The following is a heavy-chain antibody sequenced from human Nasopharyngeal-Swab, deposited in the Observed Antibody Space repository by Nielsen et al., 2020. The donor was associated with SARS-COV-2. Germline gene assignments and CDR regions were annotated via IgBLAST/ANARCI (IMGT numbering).Heavy chain of an antibody. CDR1: EFTLSSYC. V-gene: IGHV3-23*01. CDR2: IGGSGDST. J-gene: IGHJ6*02. CDR3: ARPGRGAVAGYYYYYGMDV. D-gene: IGHD6-19*01. Sequence: GESLKISCAASEFTLSSYCMTWVRQAPGKGLEWVSSIGGSGDSTFYADSVKGRFTISRDRSKNTLFLQMNSLRAEDTAVYYCARPGRGAVAGYYYYYGMDVWGQGTTVTVSS.